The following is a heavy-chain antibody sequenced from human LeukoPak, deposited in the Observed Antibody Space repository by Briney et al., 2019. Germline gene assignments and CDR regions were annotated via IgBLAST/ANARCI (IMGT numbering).Heavy chain of an antibody. J-gene: IGHJ4*02. CDR3: ARDDGFYSASGIYQNYFDH. CDR1: GFIFSNYW. D-gene: IGHD3-10*01. V-gene: IGHV3-7*01. Sequence: GGSLRLSCAASGFIFSNYWMHWVRQAPGKGLEWVANLKQDGSEKYYVDSVKGRFTISRDNAKNSLYLQMNSLRGEDTAVYYCARDDGFYSASGIYQNYFDHWGQGILVTVS. CDR2: LKQDGSEK.